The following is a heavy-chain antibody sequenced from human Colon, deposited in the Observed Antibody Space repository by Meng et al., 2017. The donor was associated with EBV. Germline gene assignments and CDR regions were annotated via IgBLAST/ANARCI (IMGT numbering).Heavy chain of an antibody. CDR1: GSSITILNL. CDR3: ARDGGVTHIP. Sequence: VLRSRTLSLSCVLVGSSITILNLWSGSRQDQGEGLEWIGAIYHNGQTNYNPSLKSRVRMQVDESKNEFSLNLKSVTAADTAVYYCARDGGVTHIPWGQGVLVTVSS. CDR2: IYHNGQT. D-gene: IGHD2-8*02. J-gene: IGHJ5*02. V-gene: IGHV4-4*02.